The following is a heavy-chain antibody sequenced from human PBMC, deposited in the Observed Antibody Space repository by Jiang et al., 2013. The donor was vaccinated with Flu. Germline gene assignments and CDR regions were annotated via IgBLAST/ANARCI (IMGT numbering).Heavy chain of an antibody. V-gene: IGHV4-34*01. Sequence: LLKPSETLSLTCGVYGGSFSDYHWNWIRQPPGKGLEWIGEINHSGSTNYNPSLKSRVIISIDTSKNQCSLKMSSVTAADTAVYYCARRYCSGGTCSLDYWGQGTLVTVSS. D-gene: IGHD2-15*01. CDR2: INHSGST. J-gene: IGHJ4*02. CDR1: GGSFSDYH. CDR3: ARRYCSGGTCSLDY.